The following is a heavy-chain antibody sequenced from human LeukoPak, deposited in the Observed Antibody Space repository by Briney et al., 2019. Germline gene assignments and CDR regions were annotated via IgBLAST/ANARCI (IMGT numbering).Heavy chain of an antibody. V-gene: IGHV4-39*01. D-gene: IGHD3-3*01. J-gene: IGHJ3*02. CDR2: IYYSGST. CDR3: ARLLHRPRRITIFGVVIGAFDI. Sequence: SETLSLTCAVYGGSFSGYYWGWIRQPPGKGLEWIGSIYYSGSTYYNPSLKSRVTISVDTSKNQFSLKLSSVTAADTAVYYCARLLHRPRRITIFGVVIGAFDIWGQGTMVTVSS. CDR1: GGSFSGYY.